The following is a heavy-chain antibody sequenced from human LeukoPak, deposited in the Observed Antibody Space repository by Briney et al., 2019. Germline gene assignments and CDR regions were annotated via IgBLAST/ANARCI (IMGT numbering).Heavy chain of an antibody. J-gene: IGHJ4*02. V-gene: IGHV3-20*04. CDR3: ARDEDPTLTTFFDY. D-gene: IGHD4-17*01. CDR1: GFTFSDYY. CDR2: INWNGGST. Sequence: PGGSLRLSCAASGFTFSDYYMSWVRQAPGKGLEWVSGINWNGGSTGYADSVKGRFTISRDNAKNSLCLQMNSLRAEDTALYYCARDEDPTLTTFFDYWGQGTLVTVSS.